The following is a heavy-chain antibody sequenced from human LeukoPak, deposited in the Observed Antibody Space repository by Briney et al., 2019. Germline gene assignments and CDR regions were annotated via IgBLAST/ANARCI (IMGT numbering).Heavy chain of an antibody. D-gene: IGHD3-10*01. CDR3: ARQYGSETYPIDY. V-gene: IGHV4-59*01. J-gene: IGHJ4*02. CDR1: GGSISGYH. Sequence: SETLSLTCIVSGGSISGYHGSWIRQPPGRRLEYIGWIYYTGSTSYNPSLQSRLTLSLDTAKSQFSLRLTSVTAADTAVYFCARQYGSETYPIDYWGQGILVTVSS. CDR2: IYYTGST.